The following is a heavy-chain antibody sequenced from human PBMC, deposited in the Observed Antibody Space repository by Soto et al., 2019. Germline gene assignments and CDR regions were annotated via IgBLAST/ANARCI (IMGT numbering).Heavy chain of an antibody. CDR2: ITSDGFNT. Sequence: EVQLLTSGGGLVQPGGSLRLSCAASRFTFSSYAMTWVRQAPGKGLEWVSSITSDGFNTYYADSVKGRFTISRDNSKNTISLQINSLRAEDTAVYYCSKSGDGYWGQGNLVTVSA. D-gene: IGHD3-10*01. J-gene: IGHJ4*02. V-gene: IGHV3-23*01. CDR1: RFTFSSYA. CDR3: SKSGDGY.